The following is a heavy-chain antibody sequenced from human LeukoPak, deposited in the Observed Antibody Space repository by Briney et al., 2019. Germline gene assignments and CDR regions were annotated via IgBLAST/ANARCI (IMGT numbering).Heavy chain of an antibody. J-gene: IGHJ4*02. CDR1: GGSFSGYY. V-gene: IGHV4-34*01. D-gene: IGHD1-26*01. CDR2: INHSGST. CDR3: ARGGRAPGY. Sequence: SETLSLTCAVYGGSFSGYYWSWIRQPPGKGLEWIGEINHSGSTNYNPSLKSRVTISVDTSKNQFSLKLSSVTAADTAVYYCARGGRAPGYWGQGTLVTVSS.